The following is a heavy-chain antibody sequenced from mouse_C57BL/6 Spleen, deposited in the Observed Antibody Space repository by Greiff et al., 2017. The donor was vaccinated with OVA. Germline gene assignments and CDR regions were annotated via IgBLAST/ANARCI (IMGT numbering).Heavy chain of an antibody. CDR3: TTSGSSHGYCGV. D-gene: IGHD1-1*01. Sequence: VQLQQSGAELVRPGASVKLSCTASGFNIKDDYMHWVKQRPEQGLEWIGWIDPENGDTEYASKFQGKATITADTSSNTAYLQLSSLTSEDTAVYYCTTSGSSHGYCGVGRTGNTDSVS. J-gene: IGHJ1*03. CDR2: IDPENGDT. CDR1: GFNIKDDY. V-gene: IGHV14-4*01.